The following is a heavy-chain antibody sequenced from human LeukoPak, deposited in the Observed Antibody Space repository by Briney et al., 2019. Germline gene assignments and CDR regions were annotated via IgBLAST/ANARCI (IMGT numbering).Heavy chain of an antibody. CDR3: AELGITMIGGV. CDR1: GFTFSTYA. D-gene: IGHD3-10*02. CDR2: ISYDGSNK. V-gene: IGHV3-30*04. J-gene: IGHJ6*04. Sequence: PGGSLRLSCAASGFTFSTYAIHWVRQAPGKGLEWAALISYDGSNKYYADSVKGRFTISRDNAKNSLYLQMNSLRAEDTAVYYCAELGITMIGGVWGKGTTVTISS.